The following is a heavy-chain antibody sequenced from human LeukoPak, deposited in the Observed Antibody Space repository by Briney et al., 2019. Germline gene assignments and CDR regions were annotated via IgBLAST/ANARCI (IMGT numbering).Heavy chain of an antibody. J-gene: IGHJ4*02. CDR1: GFTFSSYS. CDR2: IKQDGSEK. V-gene: IGHV3-7*04. CDR3: ARGVWFDY. Sequence: GGSLRLSCAASGFTFSSYSMNWVRQAPGKGLEWVANIKQDGSEKCYVDSVKGRFTISRDNAKNSLYLQMNSLRAEDTAVYYCARGVWFDYWGQGTLVTVSS. D-gene: IGHD3-16*01.